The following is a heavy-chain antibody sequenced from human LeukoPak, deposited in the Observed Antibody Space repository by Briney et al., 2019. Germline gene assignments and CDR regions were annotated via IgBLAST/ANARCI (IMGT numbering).Heavy chain of an antibody. CDR1: GYSFTSYW. CDR2: IYPGDSDT. CDR3: AGHKKPYYYDSSGYSPSPLGD. Sequence: GESLKISCKGSGYSFTSYWIGWVRPLPGKGLEWMGIIYPGDSDTRYSPSFQGQVTISADKSISTAYLQWSSLKASNTAMYYCAGHKKPYYYDSSGYSPSPLGDWGQGTLVTVSS. V-gene: IGHV5-51*01. D-gene: IGHD3-22*01. J-gene: IGHJ4*02.